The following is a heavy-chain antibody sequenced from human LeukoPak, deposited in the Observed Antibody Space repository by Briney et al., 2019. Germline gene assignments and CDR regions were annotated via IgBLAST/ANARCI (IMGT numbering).Heavy chain of an antibody. CDR3: ATHNYGSGSY. Sequence: SETLSLTCTVSGGSISSSSYYWGWIRQPPGKGLEWIGSIYYSGSTYYNPSLKSRVTISVDTSKNQFSLKLSSVTAADTAMYYCATHNYGSGSYWGQGTLVTVSS. CDR1: GGSISSSSYY. J-gene: IGHJ4*02. CDR2: IYYSGST. V-gene: IGHV4-39*07. D-gene: IGHD3-10*01.